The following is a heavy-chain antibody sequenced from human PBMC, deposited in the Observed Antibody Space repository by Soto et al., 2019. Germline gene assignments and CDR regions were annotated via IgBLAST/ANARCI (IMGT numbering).Heavy chain of an antibody. CDR2: IRSKANSYAT. D-gene: IGHD3-10*01. CDR3: ARDHYGSGSYPSRLRY. CDR1: GFTFSGSA. J-gene: IGHJ4*02. Sequence: TAWSLGLSCAASGFTFSGSAMHWVRQASGKGLEWVGRIRSKANSYATAYAASVKGRFTISRDNSMNTLYLQMNSLRAEDTAVYYCARDHYGSGSYPSRLRYWCQGT. V-gene: IGHV3-73*01.